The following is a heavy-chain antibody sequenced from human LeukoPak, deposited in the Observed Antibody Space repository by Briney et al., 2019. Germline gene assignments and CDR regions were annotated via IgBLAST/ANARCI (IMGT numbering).Heavy chain of an antibody. CDR3: ARGPPNWWGPNHFDY. Sequence: ASVKVSCKASGYTFTSYDINWVRQATGQGLEWMGWMNPNSGNTGYAQKFQGRVTITRNTSISTAYMELSSLRSEDTAVYYCARGPPNWWGPNHFDYWGQGTLVTVSS. J-gene: IGHJ4*02. V-gene: IGHV1-8*03. D-gene: IGHD2-8*02. CDR1: GYTFTSYD. CDR2: MNPNSGNT.